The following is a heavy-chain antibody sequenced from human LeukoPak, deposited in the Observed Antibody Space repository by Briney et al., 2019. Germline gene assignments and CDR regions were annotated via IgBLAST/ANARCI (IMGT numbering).Heavy chain of an antibody. Sequence: PGGSLRLSCAASGFTFSSYSMNWVRQAPGKGLEWVSYISSSSGTIYYADSVKGRFAISRDNAKNSLYLQMNSLRAEDTAVYYCARSELGYCTSTSCRYYYYMDVWGKGTTVTVSS. CDR2: ISSSSGTI. CDR3: ARSELGYCTSTSCRYYYYMDV. D-gene: IGHD2-2*01. J-gene: IGHJ6*03. V-gene: IGHV3-48*04. CDR1: GFTFSSYS.